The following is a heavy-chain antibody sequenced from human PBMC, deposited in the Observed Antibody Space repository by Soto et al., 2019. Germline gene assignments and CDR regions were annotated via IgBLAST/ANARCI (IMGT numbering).Heavy chain of an antibody. CDR2: ISSSGSTI. J-gene: IGHJ4*02. CDR1: GFTFSSYE. CDR3: ARDRPYYDSSGYYPGSWY. D-gene: IGHD3-22*01. Sequence: GGSLRLSCAASGFTFSSYEMNWVRQAPGKGLEWVSYISSSGSTIYYADSVKGRFTTSRDNAKNSLYLQMNSLRAEDTAVYYCARDRPYYDSSGYYPGSWYWGQGTLVTVSS. V-gene: IGHV3-48*03.